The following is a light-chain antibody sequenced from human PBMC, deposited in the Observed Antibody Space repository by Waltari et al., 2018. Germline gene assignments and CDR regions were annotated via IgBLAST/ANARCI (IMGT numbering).Light chain of an antibody. CDR1: SRDISDYNF. Sequence: QPALTQPASMSGSPGQSVTISCTGTSRDISDYNFVSWYQQPPGKGPKLIIYYVTNRASGVSNRFSGSKSGNRASLTISGLQAEDEADYYCSAYISRSISYVIFGGGTKLTVL. CDR2: YVT. J-gene: IGLJ2*01. CDR3: SAYISRSISYVI. V-gene: IGLV2-14*03.